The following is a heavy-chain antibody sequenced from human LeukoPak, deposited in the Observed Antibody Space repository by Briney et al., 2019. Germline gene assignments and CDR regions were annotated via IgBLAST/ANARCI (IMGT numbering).Heavy chain of an antibody. CDR2: INPNSGGT. V-gene: IGHV1-2*06. CDR3: ARGLRGYNYGSTPDY. D-gene: IGHD5-18*01. Sequence: ASVKVSCKASGYTLTDYYMHWVRQAPGQGLEWMGRINPNSGGTNYAQKFQGRVTMTRDTSISTVYMELSRLRSDDTAVYYCARGLRGYNYGSTPDYWGQGTLVTVSS. J-gene: IGHJ4*02. CDR1: GYTLTDYY.